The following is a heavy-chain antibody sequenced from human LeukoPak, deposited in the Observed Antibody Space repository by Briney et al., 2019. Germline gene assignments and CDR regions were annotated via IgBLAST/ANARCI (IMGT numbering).Heavy chain of an antibody. CDR2: IYTSGST. D-gene: IGHD5-18*01. V-gene: IGHV4-61*02. CDR1: GGSISSGSYY. CDR3: ARVGIAMVLDY. J-gene: IGHJ4*02. Sequence: SQTLSLTCTVSGGSISSGSYYWSWTRQPAGKGLEWIGRIYTSGSTNYNPSLKSRVTISVDTSKNQFSLKLSSVTAADTAVYYCARVGIAMVLDYWGQGTLVTVSS.